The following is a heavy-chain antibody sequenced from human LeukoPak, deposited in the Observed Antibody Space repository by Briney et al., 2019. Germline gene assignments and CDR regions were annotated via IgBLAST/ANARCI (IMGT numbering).Heavy chain of an antibody. CDR2: IYSSGST. CDR1: GGSISSYY. CDR3: ARDTPEAGYSSGWSFDY. D-gene: IGHD6-19*01. Sequence: PSETLSLTCTVAGGSISSYYWSWNRQPPGKGLEWIGYIYSSGSTNYNPSLKSRVTISVDTSKNQFSLKLSSVTAADTAVYYCARDTPEAGYSSGWSFDYWGQGTLVTVSS. V-gene: IGHV4-59*12. J-gene: IGHJ4*02.